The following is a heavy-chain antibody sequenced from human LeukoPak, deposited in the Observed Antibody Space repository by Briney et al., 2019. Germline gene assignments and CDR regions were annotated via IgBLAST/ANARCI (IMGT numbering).Heavy chain of an antibody. D-gene: IGHD3-16*02. CDR1: GFTFSSYE. Sequence: GGSLRLSCAASGFTFSSYEMNWVRQAPGKGLEWVSYISSSGSTIYYADSVKGRFTISRDNSKNTLYLQMNSLRAEDTAVYYCAKDHHSYVWGSYRYPFDYWGQGTLVTVSS. J-gene: IGHJ4*02. CDR3: AKDHHSYVWGSYRYPFDY. CDR2: ISSSGSTI. V-gene: IGHV3-48*03.